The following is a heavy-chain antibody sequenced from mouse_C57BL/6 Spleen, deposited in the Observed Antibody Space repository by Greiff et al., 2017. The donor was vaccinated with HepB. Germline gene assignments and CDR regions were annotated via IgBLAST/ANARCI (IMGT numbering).Heavy chain of an antibody. D-gene: IGHD2-5*01. Sequence: QVHVKQSGAELVRPGASVTLSCKASGYTFTDYEMHWVKQTPVHGLEWIGAIDPETGGTAYNQKFKGKAILTADKSSSTAYMELRSLTSEDSAVYYCTRSNNYSNFFDYWGQGTTLTVSS. CDR3: TRSNNYSNFFDY. CDR2: IDPETGGT. V-gene: IGHV1-15*01. J-gene: IGHJ2*01. CDR1: GYTFTDYE.